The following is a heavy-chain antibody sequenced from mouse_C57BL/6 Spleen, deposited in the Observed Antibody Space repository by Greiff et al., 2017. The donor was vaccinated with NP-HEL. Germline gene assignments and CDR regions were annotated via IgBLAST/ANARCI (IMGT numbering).Heavy chain of an antibody. V-gene: IGHV1-53*01. CDR1: GYTFTSYW. CDR2: INPSNGGT. D-gene: IGHD2-3*01. J-gene: IGHJ1*03. CDR3: ARYDEYYWYFDV. Sequence: QVQLQQPGTELVKPGASVKLSCKASGYTFTSYWMHWVKQRPGQGLEWIGNINPSNGGTNYNEKFKSKATLTVDKSSSTAYMQLSSLTSEDSSVYYCARYDEYYWYFDVWGTGTTVTVSS.